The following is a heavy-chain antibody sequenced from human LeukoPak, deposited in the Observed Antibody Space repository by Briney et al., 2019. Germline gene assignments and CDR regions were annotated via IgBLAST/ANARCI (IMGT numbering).Heavy chain of an antibody. D-gene: IGHD2-15*01. V-gene: IGHV1-18*01. Sequence: ASVKVSCNASGYTFTSYGISWVRQAPGQGLEWMGWIRVDNGDTDNAQKFQGRVTITTDTSSTTIYMELRSLRSDDTAVYYCAGVNLYCNYIDVWGKGTTVTVSS. CDR2: IRVDNGDT. CDR3: AGVNLYCNYIDV. CDR1: GYTFTSYG. J-gene: IGHJ6*03.